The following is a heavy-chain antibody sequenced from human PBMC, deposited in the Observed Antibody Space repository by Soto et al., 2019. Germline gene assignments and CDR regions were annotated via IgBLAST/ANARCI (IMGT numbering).Heavy chain of an antibody. J-gene: IGHJ4*02. CDR3: ARVYDSSGYTLDYFDY. Sequence: SETLSLTCTVSGGSISSYYWSWIRQPPGKGLEWIGYIYYSGSTNYNPFLKSRVTISVDTSKNQFSLKLSSVTAADTAVYYCARVYDSSGYTLDYFDYWGQGTLVTVSS. CDR1: GGSISSYY. D-gene: IGHD3-22*01. CDR2: IYYSGST. V-gene: IGHV4-59*01.